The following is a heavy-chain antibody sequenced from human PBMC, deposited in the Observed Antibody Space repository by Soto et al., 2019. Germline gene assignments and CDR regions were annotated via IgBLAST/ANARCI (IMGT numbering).Heavy chain of an antibody. J-gene: IGHJ5*02. CDR2: ISSSSSTI. CDR1: RFTFSSCS. Sequence: EVQLVESGGGLVQPGGSLRLSCAAHRFTFSSCSRKWVRQAPGKGLEWVSYISSSSSTIYYADSVKGRFTISRDNAKNSLYLQMNSLRDEDTAVYYCAREAGTWHLPLNWFDPWGQGTLVTVSS. D-gene: IGHD6-19*01. CDR3: AREAGTWHLPLNWFDP. V-gene: IGHV3-48*02.